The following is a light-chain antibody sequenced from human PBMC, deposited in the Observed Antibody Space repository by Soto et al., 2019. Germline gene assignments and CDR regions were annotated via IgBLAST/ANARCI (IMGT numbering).Light chain of an antibody. CDR3: QQYETFSGT. V-gene: IGKV1-9*01. CDR1: QDISNY. CDR2: AAS. J-gene: IGKJ1*01. Sequence: DIQLTQSPSFLSASVVDRVSITCRASQDISNYLVWYQQTPGKAPKPLIYAASTLQSGVPSRLSGSGSGTEFTLTIASLQPDDFANYYCQQYETFSGTFGPGTKVDIK.